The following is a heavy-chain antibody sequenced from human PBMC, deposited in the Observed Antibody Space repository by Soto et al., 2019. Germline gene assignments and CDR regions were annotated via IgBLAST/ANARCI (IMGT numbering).Heavy chain of an antibody. CDR2: ISSTTNYI. CDR3: ARESEDLTSNFGY. J-gene: IGHJ4*02. Sequence: GGSLRLSCAASGFTFTRYSMNWVRQAPGKGLEWVSSISSTTNYIYYGDSMKGRFTISRDNAKNSLYLEMNSLRAEDTAVYYCARESEDLTSNFGYWGQGTLVTVSS. V-gene: IGHV3-21*06. CDR1: GFTFTRYS.